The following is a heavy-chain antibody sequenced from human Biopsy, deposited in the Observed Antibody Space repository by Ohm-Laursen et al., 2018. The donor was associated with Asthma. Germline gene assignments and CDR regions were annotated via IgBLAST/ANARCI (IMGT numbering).Heavy chain of an antibody. Sequence: TQTLTLTCSFSGFSLRTPGVGVGWIRQSPGKDLEWLALIYWDDYNLFRPSLKRRLTITKDPSKNQVVLTITKMEPVDSGTYYCALSQDSGFDDHSPSWFDPWGQGTLVTVSS. D-gene: IGHD3-9*01. CDR1: GFSLRTPGVG. CDR2: IYWDDYN. J-gene: IGHJ5*02. CDR3: ALSQDSGFDDHSPSWFDP. V-gene: IGHV2-5*02.